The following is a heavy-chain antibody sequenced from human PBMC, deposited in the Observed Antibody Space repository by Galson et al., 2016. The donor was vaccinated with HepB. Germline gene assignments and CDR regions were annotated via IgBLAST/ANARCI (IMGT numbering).Heavy chain of an antibody. Sequence: SLRLSCAASGFTFSSYWMSWVRQAPGKGLEWVANIKQDGSQKNYVDSVKGRFTISRDNAKNSLYLQMNSLRADDTAVYYCARGRTYDGNAFDTWGQGTVVTVSS. CDR2: IKQDGSQK. V-gene: IGHV3-7*01. CDR1: GFTFSSYW. CDR3: ARGRTYDGNAFDT. J-gene: IGHJ3*02. D-gene: IGHD4-23*01.